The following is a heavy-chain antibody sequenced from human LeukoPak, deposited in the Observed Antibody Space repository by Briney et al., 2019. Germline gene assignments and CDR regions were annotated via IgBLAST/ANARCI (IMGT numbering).Heavy chain of an antibody. Sequence: GGSLRLSCAASGFTFSDYAMTWVRQAPGKGLEWVSAISGGGGSTYYADSVRGRFTISRDNSKKTLYLQMNSLRAEDTAEYYCAEGKIYGDYGDWGQGTLVTVSS. CDR2: ISGGGGST. CDR1: GFTFSDYA. CDR3: AEGKIYGDYGD. D-gene: IGHD4-17*01. V-gene: IGHV3-23*01. J-gene: IGHJ4*02.